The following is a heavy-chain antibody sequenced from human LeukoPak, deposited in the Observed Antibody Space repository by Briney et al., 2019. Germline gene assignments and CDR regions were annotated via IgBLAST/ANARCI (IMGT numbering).Heavy chain of an antibody. CDR2: IIPIFGTA. D-gene: IGHD1-26*01. V-gene: IGHV1-69*13. J-gene: IGHJ4*02. Sequence: ASVKVSCKASGGTFSSYAISWVRQAPGQGLGWMGGIIPIFGTANYAQKFQGRVTITADESTSTAYMELSSLRSEDTAVYYCARESPFRSGSYYDPYYFDYWGRGTLVTVSS. CDR3: ARESPFRSGSYYDPYYFDY. CDR1: GGTFSSYA.